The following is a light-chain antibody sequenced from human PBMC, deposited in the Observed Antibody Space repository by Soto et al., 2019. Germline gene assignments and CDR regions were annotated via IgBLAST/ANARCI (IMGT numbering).Light chain of an antibody. CDR3: AAWDSSMSTGL. Sequence: QSVLTQPPSVSAAPGQKFTVSCSGSSSTIGDNYVSWYQQLPGKASKLVLFDNDTRPSGIPDRFSGSKSGTSATLGITGLQTGDEADYYCAAWDSSMSTGLFGTGTKVTVL. J-gene: IGLJ1*01. V-gene: IGLV1-51*01. CDR2: DND. CDR1: SSTIGDNY.